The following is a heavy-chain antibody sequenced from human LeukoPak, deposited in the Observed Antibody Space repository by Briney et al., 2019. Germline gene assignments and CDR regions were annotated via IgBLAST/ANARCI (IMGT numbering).Heavy chain of an antibody. Sequence: GGSLRLSCAASGFTFSSYAMSWVRQAPGKGLEWVSGISDSGDITYYAASVKGRFTISRDNSKNTLYVQMNSLRVEDTAVYFCAKDRRGGSYYAATLDIWGPGTMVTVSS. CDR3: AKDRRGGSYYAATLDI. V-gene: IGHV3-23*01. CDR2: ISDSGDIT. D-gene: IGHD1-26*01. J-gene: IGHJ3*02. CDR1: GFTFSSYA.